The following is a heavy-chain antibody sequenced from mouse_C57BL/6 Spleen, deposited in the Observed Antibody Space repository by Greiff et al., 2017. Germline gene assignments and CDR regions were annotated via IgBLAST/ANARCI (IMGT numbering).Heavy chain of an antibody. Sequence: VQGVESGAELARPGASVKLSCKASGYTFTSYGISWVKQRTGQGLEWIGEIYPRSGNTYYNEKFKGKATLTADKSSSTAYMELRSLTSEDSAVYFCARRGLLQTGDFDYWGQGTTLTVSS. CDR1: GYTFTSYG. J-gene: IGHJ2*01. CDR3: ARRGLLQTGDFDY. CDR2: IYPRSGNT. V-gene: IGHV1-81*01. D-gene: IGHD2-3*01.